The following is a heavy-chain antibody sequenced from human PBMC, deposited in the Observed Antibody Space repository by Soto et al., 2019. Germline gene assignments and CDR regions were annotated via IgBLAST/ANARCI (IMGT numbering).Heavy chain of an antibody. V-gene: IGHV4-31*03. J-gene: IGHJ4*02. CDR1: GGSISSGGYY. CDR2: IYYSGST. D-gene: IGHD5-18*01. CDR3: ARTAMGNFDY. Sequence: TSETLSLTCTVSGGSISSGGYYWSWIRQHPGKGLEWIGYIYYSGSTYYNPSLKSRVTISVDTSKNQFSLKLSSVTAADTAVYYCARTAMGNFDYWGQGTLVTVSS.